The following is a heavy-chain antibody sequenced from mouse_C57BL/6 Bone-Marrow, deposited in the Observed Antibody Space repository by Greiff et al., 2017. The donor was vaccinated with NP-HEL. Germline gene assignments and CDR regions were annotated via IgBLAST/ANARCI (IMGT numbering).Heavy chain of an antibody. CDR1: GYDFTSYW. Sequence: VQLQQPGAELVRPGTSVKLSCKASGYDFTSYWMHWVKKRPGQGLEWIGVIDPSGSCTYYTQTFKGKANLTVDTSTSTAYMQLSRLTSEDSAVYYCARFRREWYFDVWGTGTTVTVSS. J-gene: IGHJ1*03. CDR2: IDPSGSCT. V-gene: IGHV1-59*01. CDR3: ARFRREWYFDV.